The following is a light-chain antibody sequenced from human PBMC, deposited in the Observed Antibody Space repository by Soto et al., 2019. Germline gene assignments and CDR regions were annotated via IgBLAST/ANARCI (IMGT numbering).Light chain of an antibody. CDR3: AAWDDSLNGWV. CDR2: RDN. CDR1: SSNIGSNT. V-gene: IGLV1-44*01. Sequence: QLVLTQPPSAFETPGQRVTMSCAGSSSNIGSNTVNWYQQLPGTAPKLLIYRDNQRPSGVPDRFSGSKSGTSASLAISGLQSEDEADYYCAAWDDSLNGWVFGGGTKLTVL. J-gene: IGLJ3*02.